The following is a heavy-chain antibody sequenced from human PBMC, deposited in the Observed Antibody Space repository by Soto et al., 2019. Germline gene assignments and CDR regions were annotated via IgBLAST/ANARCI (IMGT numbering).Heavy chain of an antibody. CDR3: ARDVGYGLIDY. Sequence: ASVKVSCKASGGTFSSYTISWVRQAPGQGLEWMGWINSYNVNTNYAQKLQGRVTMTTDTSTSTAYMELRSLRSDDTAVYYCARDVGYGLIDYWGQGALVTVSS. D-gene: IGHD5-18*01. J-gene: IGHJ4*02. CDR2: INSYNVNT. CDR1: GGTFSSYT. V-gene: IGHV1-18*01.